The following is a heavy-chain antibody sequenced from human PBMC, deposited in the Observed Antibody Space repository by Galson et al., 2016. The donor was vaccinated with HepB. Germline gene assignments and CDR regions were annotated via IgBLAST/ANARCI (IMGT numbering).Heavy chain of an antibody. D-gene: IGHD3-22*01. CDR1: GYSFTNYW. CDR3: AGRDYDSDGYYFGRLY. Sequence: QSGAEVKKPGESLKISCKGSGYSFTNYWIAWVRQMPGKGLEWMGIIYPGDSDTRYSPSFQGQVTISADKSISTAYLQWNSLKASDTAMYYCAGRDYDSDGYYFGRLYWDQGALVTVSA. CDR2: IYPGDSDT. J-gene: IGHJ4*02. V-gene: IGHV5-51*01.